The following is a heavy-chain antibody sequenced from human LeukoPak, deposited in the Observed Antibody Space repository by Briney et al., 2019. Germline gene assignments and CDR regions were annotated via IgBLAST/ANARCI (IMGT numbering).Heavy chain of an antibody. Sequence: GRSLRLSCAASGFTFSSYGMHWVRQAPGKGLEWVAVISYDGSNKYYADSVKGRFTISRDNSKNTLYLQMNSLRAEDTAVYYCAKDLGGYDLCYWGPGTLVTVSS. D-gene: IGHD5-12*01. CDR1: GFTFSSYG. J-gene: IGHJ4*02. V-gene: IGHV3-30*18. CDR3: AKDLGGYDLCY. CDR2: ISYDGSNK.